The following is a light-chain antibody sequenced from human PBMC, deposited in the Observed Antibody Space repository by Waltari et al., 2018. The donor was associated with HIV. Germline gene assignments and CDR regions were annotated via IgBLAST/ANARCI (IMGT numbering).Light chain of an antibody. CDR2: KDS. CDR1: ALPKQY. J-gene: IGLJ3*02. Sequence: SYELTQPPSVSVSPGQTARNTCSGDALPKQYAYWYQPKPGQAPVLVIYKDSERPSGIPERFSGSSSGTTVTLTISGVQAEDEADYYCQSADSSDTYSWVFGGGTKLTVL. V-gene: IGLV3-25*03. CDR3: QSADSSDTYSWV.